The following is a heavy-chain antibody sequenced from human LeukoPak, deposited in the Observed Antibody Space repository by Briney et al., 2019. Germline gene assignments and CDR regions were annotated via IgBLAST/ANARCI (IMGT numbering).Heavy chain of an antibody. CDR3: ARGFCSGGSCYDFDY. Sequence: GGSLRLSCAASGFTVSSNYMSWVRQAPGKGLEWVSVIYAGGSTYYADSVKGRFTISRDNSKNTLYLQMSSLRAEDTAVYYCARGFCSGGSCYDFDYWGQGTLVTDSS. D-gene: IGHD2-15*01. CDR1: GFTVSSNY. J-gene: IGHJ4*02. CDR2: IYAGGST. V-gene: IGHV3-53*01.